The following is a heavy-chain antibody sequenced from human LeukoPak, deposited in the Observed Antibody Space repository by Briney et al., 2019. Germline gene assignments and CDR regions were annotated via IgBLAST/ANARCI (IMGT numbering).Heavy chain of an antibody. CDR2: ITSGASTI. J-gene: IGHJ5*02. CDR3: AREYTVRKAFDH. CDR1: GFTFSSYA. Sequence: PGGSLRLSCAASGFTFSSYAMNWVRQAPGKGLEWVSYITSGASTIYYADSVKGRFTISRDNAKNSMYLQMNSLRAEDTAVYDCAREYTVRKAFDHWGQGTLVTVSS. D-gene: IGHD4-11*01. V-gene: IGHV3-48*03.